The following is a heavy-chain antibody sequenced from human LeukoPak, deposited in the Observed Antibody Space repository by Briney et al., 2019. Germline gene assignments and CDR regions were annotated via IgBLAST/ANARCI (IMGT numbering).Heavy chain of an antibody. Sequence: PSETLSLTCTVSGGSISSYYWSWIRQPPGKGLEWIGYIYYSGSTYYNPSLKSRVTISVDTSKNQFSLKLSSVTAADTAVYYCATANYGGNSDYWGQGTLVTVSS. J-gene: IGHJ4*02. CDR1: GGSISSYY. D-gene: IGHD4-23*01. CDR3: ATANYGGNSDY. V-gene: IGHV4-59*08. CDR2: IYYSGST.